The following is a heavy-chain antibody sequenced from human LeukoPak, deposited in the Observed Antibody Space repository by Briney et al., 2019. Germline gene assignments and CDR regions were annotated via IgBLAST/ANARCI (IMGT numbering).Heavy chain of an antibody. J-gene: IGHJ4*02. D-gene: IGHD3-22*01. V-gene: IGHV1-24*01. CDR3: ATDPLGYYDSSGHTSPFDY. CDR1: GYTLTELS. CDR2: FDPEDGET. Sequence: GASVKVSCKVSGYTLTELSMHRVRQAPGKGLERMGGFDPEDGETIYAQKFQGRVTMTEDTSTDTAYMELSSLRSEDTAVYYCATDPLGYYDSSGHTSPFDYWGQGTLVTVSS.